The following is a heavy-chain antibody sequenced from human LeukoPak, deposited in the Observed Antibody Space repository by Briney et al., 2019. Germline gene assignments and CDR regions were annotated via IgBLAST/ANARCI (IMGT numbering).Heavy chain of an antibody. J-gene: IGHJ6*02. V-gene: IGHV3-23*01. D-gene: IGHD3-3*01. CDR1: GFTFSSYA. CDR3: AKDLAPPYYDFWSGGNYYGMDV. Sequence: GGSLRLSCAASGFTFSSYAMSWVRQAPGKGLEWVSAISGSGGSTYYADSVKGRFTISRDNSKNTLYLQMNSLRAEDTAVYYCAKDLAPPYYDFWSGGNYYGMDVWGQGTTVTVSS. CDR2: ISGSGGST.